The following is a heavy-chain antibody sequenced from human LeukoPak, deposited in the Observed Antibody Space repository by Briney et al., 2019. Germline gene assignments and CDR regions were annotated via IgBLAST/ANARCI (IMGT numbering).Heavy chain of an antibody. CDR3: ARGPTYYDILYGMDV. J-gene: IGHJ6*02. CDR2: ISAYNGNT. Sequence: GASVKVSCKASGYTFTSYGISWVRQAPGQGLEWMGWISAYNGNTNYAQKLQGRVTMTTDTSTSTAYMELRSLRSDDTAVYYCARGPTYYDILYGMDVWGQGTTVTVSS. D-gene: IGHD3-9*01. V-gene: IGHV1-18*01. CDR1: GYTFTSYG.